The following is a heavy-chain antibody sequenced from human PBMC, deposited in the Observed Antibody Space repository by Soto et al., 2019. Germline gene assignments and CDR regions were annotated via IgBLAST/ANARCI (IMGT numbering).Heavy chain of an antibody. CDR1: GFTFSTYA. V-gene: IGHV3-23*01. D-gene: IGHD4-17*01. Sequence: EVQLLESGGGLVQPGGSLRLSCAASGFTFSTYAMSWVRQAPGKGLEWVSAISGSGAEIYYTDSVRGRFAISRDNSIDTLFLQISHLKTEDTAVYYCAHPRGYGVFDAYDIWGQGTMVTVS. J-gene: IGHJ3*02. CDR2: ISGSGAEI. CDR3: AHPRGYGVFDAYDI.